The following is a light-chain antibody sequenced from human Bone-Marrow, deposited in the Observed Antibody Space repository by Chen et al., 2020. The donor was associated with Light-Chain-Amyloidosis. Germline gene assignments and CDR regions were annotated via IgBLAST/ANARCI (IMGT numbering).Light chain of an antibody. CDR3: QQYNNWPPYT. CDR1: QSVSSN. J-gene: IGKJ2*01. V-gene: IGKV3-15*01. CDR2: GAS. Sequence: EIVMTQSPATLSVPPGERATLSSRASQSVSSNLAWYQQKPGQAPRLLIHGASTRATGIPARFSGSGSGTEFTLTISSLQSEDFAVYCCQQYNNWPPYTFGQGTKLEIK.